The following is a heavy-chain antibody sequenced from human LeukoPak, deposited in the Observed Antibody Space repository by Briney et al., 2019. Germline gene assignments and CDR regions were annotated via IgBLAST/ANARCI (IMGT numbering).Heavy chain of an antibody. CDR2: IYHSGST. J-gene: IGHJ2*01. D-gene: IGHD6-19*01. CDR3: ARPPYSSGWYRSWYFDL. Sequence: SGTLSLTCAVSGGSISSSNWWSWVRQPPGKGLEWIGEIYHSGSTNYNPSLKSRVTITVVTAKSQFSLKLSSVTAADTAVYYCARPPYSSGWYRSWYFDLWGRGTLVPVSS. V-gene: IGHV4-4*02. CDR1: GGSISSSNW.